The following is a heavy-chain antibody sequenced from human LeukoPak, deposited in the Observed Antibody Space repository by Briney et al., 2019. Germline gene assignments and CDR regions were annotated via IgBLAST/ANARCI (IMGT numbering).Heavy chain of an antibody. Sequence: SETLSLTCSVSGGSICGSNYYWAWIRQPPGKGLEWIGNIHYSGSDYYKPSLKGRVTISVDTSKNQFSLKVNSVTAADTAVYFCAGQLGGSSWSDYWGQGTLVTVSS. CDR1: GGSICGSNYY. J-gene: IGHJ4*02. CDR2: IHYSGSD. V-gene: IGHV4-39*01. CDR3: AGQLGGSSWSDY. D-gene: IGHD6-6*01.